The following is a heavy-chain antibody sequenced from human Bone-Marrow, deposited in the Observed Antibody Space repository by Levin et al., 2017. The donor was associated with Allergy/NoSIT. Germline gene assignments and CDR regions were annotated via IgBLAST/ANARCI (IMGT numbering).Heavy chain of an antibody. CDR1: GFTFSNYV. J-gene: IGHJ6*02. Sequence: ASVKVSCAASGFTFSNYVMHWVRQAPGKGLEYVSAITGNGGSIFYANSVKGRFTISRDNSKNTLFLQMGSLRADDMAVYYCARDQYTSSSAYGMGVWGQGTTVTVSS. CDR3: ARDQYTSSSAYGMGV. V-gene: IGHV3-64*01. D-gene: IGHD6-6*01. CDR2: ITGNGGSI.